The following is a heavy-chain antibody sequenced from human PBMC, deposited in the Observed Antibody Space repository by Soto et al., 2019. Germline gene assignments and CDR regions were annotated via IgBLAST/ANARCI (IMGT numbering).Heavy chain of an antibody. CDR1: GFTFSSYA. D-gene: IGHD3-10*01. Sequence: PGGSLRLSCAASGFTFSSYAMSWVRQAPGKGLEWVSAISGSGGSTYYADSVKGRFTISRDNSKNTLYLQMNSLRAEDTAVYYCAKEGRGVRGVIYYYGMDVWGQGTTVTVSS. CDR3: AKEGRGVRGVIYYYGMDV. J-gene: IGHJ6*02. V-gene: IGHV3-23*01. CDR2: ISGSGGST.